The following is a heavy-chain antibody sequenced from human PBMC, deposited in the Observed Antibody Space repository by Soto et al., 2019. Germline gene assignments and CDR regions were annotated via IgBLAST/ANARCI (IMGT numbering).Heavy chain of an antibody. J-gene: IGHJ3*02. CDR2: IYYSGST. CDR1: SAATVRRDYF. Sequence: SHNCTCSSAATVRRDYFWSLICQPPGKDLEWIGYIYYSGSTYYNPSLKSRVTISIDTSKNQFSLKVASVTAADTALYFFNGTSTTDI. D-gene: IGHD2-8*01. V-gene: IGHV4-30-4*01. CDR3: NGTSTTDI.